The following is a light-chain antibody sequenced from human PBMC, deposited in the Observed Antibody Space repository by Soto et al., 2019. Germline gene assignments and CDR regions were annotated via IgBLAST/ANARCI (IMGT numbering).Light chain of an antibody. Sequence: QSVLTQPASVSGSPGQSIALSCTGTSSDVGCYSYVSWYQQQPGKAPKLVISDVSNRPSGVADRFSGSKSGNTASLTISVRQTADEADDYCASYTTSGIYVFGAGTKLTVL. CDR2: DVS. V-gene: IGLV2-14*01. CDR3: ASYTTSGIYV. J-gene: IGLJ1*01. CDR1: SSDVGCYSY.